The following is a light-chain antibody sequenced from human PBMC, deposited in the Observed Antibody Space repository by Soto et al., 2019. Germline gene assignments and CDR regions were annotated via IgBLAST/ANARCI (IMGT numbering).Light chain of an antibody. CDR3: QQYGSSPPT. J-gene: IGKJ1*01. CDR2: GAS. V-gene: IGKV3-20*01. Sequence: EVVLTQSPGTLSLSPGERATLSCRASQSVSNEYLAWYQQKPGQAPRLLIYGASTRATDVPDRFSGSGSGADFTLTISRLEPEDYAVYYCQQYGSSPPTFGQGTKVDIK. CDR1: QSVSNEY.